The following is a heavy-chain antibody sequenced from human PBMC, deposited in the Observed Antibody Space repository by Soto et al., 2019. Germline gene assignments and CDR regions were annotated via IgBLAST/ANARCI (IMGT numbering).Heavy chain of an antibody. CDR1: GYTFTSYG. CDR2: ISAYNGNT. CDR3: AREVRGRYRYYFDY. Sequence: ASVKVSCKASGYTFTSYGISWVRQAPGQGLEWMGWISAYNGNTNYAQKLQGRVTMTTDTSTSTAYMELRSLRSDDTAVYYCAREVRGRYRYYFDYWGQGTLVTVSS. V-gene: IGHV1-18*01. D-gene: IGHD3-16*01. J-gene: IGHJ4*02.